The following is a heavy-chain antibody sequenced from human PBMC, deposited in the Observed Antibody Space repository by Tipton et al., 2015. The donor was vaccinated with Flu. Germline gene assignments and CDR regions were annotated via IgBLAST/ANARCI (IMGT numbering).Heavy chain of an antibody. J-gene: IGHJ4*02. CDR2: IRRSSGDT. D-gene: IGHD3-22*01. Sequence: SLRLSCAASGFTFSSYEMNWVRQAPGKGLEWVSSIRRSSGDTYYADSVKGRFTISRDIARNSLDLQMNSLRVEDTAVYYCARDYAPPYYYDNSGYAYFDFWRQGTLVTVSS. CDR1: GFTFSSYE. V-gene: IGHV3-21*01. CDR3: ARDYAPPYYYDNSGYAYFDF.